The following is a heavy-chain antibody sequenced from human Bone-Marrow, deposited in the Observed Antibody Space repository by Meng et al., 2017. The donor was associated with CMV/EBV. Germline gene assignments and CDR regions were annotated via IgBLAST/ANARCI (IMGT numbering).Heavy chain of an antibody. D-gene: IGHD1-7*01. V-gene: IGHV3-74*01. CDR1: GFTFSSYW. J-gene: IGHJ4*02. CDR3: ASTGTGPY. CDR2: INSDGSST. Sequence: GESLKISCAASGFTFSSYWMHWVRQAPGKGLVWVSRINSDGSSTSYADSVKGRFTISRDNAKNSLYLQMNSLRAEDTAVYYCASTGTGPYWGQGTLVTVSS.